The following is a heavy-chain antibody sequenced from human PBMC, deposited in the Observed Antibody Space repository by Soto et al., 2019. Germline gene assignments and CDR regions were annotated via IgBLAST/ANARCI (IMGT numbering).Heavy chain of an antibody. V-gene: IGHV1-8*01. CDR2: MNPNSGNT. J-gene: IGHJ6*02. CDR3: ARGVEQWLSIWAHPTRGMDV. CDR1: GYTFTSYD. D-gene: IGHD6-19*01. Sequence: QVQLVQSGAEVKKPGASVKVSCKASGYTFTSYDINWVRQATGQGLEWMGWMNPNSGNTGYAQKFQGRVNKTRNTSISTAYMELSSLRSEDTAVYYCARGVEQWLSIWAHPTRGMDVWGQGTTVTVSS.